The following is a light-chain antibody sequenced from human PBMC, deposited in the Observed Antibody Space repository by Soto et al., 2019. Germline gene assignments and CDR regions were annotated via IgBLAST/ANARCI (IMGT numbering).Light chain of an antibody. V-gene: IGKV3-15*01. CDR2: GAS. CDR3: QQYNNWPPIT. Sequence: EIVLTQSPGTLSLSPGERATLSCRASQSVSSYLVWYQQKPGQAPRLLIYGASTRATGIPARFSGSGSGTEFTLTISSLQSEDFAVYYCQQYNNWPPITFGQGTRLEI. J-gene: IGKJ5*01. CDR1: QSVSSY.